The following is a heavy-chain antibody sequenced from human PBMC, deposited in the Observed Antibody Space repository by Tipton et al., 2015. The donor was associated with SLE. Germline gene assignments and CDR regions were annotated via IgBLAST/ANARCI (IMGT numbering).Heavy chain of an antibody. V-gene: IGHV4-38-2*01. J-gene: IGHJ3*02. Sequence: LRLSCAVSGYSISSGYYWGWIRQPPGKGLEWIGSIYHSGSTYYNPSLKSRVTISVDTSKNQFSLKLSSVTAADTAVYYCARSDDAFDIWGQGTMVTVSS. CDR2: IYHSGST. CDR1: GYSISSGYY. D-gene: IGHD3-3*01. CDR3: ARSDDAFDI.